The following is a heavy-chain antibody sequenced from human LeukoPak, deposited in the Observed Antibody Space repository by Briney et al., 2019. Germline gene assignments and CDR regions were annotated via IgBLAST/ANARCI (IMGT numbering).Heavy chain of an antibody. Sequence: ASVKVSCKASGYTFTSYDINWVRQATGQGLEWMGWMNPNSGNTGYAQKFQGRVTVTRDTSTSTVYMELSSLRSEDTAVYYCARADRYYYDSSEGFDPWGQGTLVTVSS. CDR2: MNPNSGNT. D-gene: IGHD3-22*01. CDR3: ARADRYYYDSSEGFDP. CDR1: GYTFTSYD. J-gene: IGHJ5*02. V-gene: IGHV1-8*01.